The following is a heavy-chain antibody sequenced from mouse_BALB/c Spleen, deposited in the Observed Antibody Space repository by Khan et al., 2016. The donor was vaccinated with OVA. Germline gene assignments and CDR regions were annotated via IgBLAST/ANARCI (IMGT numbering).Heavy chain of an antibody. CDR3: VRARAYHRYEGYFDY. J-gene: IGHJ3*01. CDR1: GYTFTSYT. D-gene: IGHD2-14*01. Sequence: QVQLQQSGAELVRPGASVKMSCTASGYTFTSYTIHWIKLRPGQGLEWIGYINPSNGNTNYNQKLKDQATLTADKSSTTAYMQLSSLTSDDSAVYYCVRARAYHRYEGYFDYWGQGTMVTVSA. V-gene: IGHV1-4*01. CDR2: INPSNGNT.